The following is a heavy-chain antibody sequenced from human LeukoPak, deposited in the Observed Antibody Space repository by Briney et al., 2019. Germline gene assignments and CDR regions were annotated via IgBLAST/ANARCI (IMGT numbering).Heavy chain of an antibody. CDR1: GGSFSGYY. D-gene: IGHD1-26*01. CDR2: INHSGST. CDR3: ARGAIYSGSLLGY. Sequence: PSETLSLTCAVYGGSFSGYYWSWIRQPPGKGLEWIGEINHSGSTNYNPSLKSRVTISVDTSKNQFSLKLSSVTAADTAVYYCARGAIYSGSLLGYWGQGTLVTVSS. V-gene: IGHV4-34*01. J-gene: IGHJ4*02.